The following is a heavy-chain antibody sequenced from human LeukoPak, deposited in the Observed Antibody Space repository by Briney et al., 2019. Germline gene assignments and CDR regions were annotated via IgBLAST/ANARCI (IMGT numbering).Heavy chain of an antibody. CDR3: ARVLRYFDWSLDY. CDR2: INPNSGGT. J-gene: IGHJ4*02. Sequence: ASVKVSCKASGYTFTGYYMHWVRQAPGQGLEWMGWINPNSGGTNYAQKFQGRVTMTRDTSISTAYMELSRLRSDDTAVYYCARVLRYFDWSLDYWGQGTLVTVSS. V-gene: IGHV1-2*02. D-gene: IGHD3-9*01. CDR1: GYTFTGYY.